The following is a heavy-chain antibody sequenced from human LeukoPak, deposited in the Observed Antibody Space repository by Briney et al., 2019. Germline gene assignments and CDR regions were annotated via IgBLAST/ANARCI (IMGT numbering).Heavy chain of an antibody. CDR2: ISGNGLQT. V-gene: IGHV3-23*01. Sequence: GGSLRLSCSASGFTFSRFAMTWVRHLPGKGLEWVSTISGNGLQTFYADSVKGRFSVSRDNSVNIVYLQMDSLRADDSALYSCAKDANYLDSSGHFIPFDYWGPGTLVTVAS. CDR3: AKDANYLDSSGHFIPFDY. D-gene: IGHD6-19*01. CDR1: GFTFSRFA. J-gene: IGHJ4*02.